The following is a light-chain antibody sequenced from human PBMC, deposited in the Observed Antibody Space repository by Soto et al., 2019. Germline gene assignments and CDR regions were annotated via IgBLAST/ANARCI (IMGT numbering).Light chain of an antibody. CDR2: GAS. J-gene: IGKJ2*01. V-gene: IGKV3-20*01. CDR1: QSVSSSY. Sequence: EIVLTQSPGTLSLSPGERATLSCRASQSVSSSYLAWYQQKPGQAPRLLIYGASSRATGIPHRFSGSGSGTDFTLTISRLEPEDFAVYYCQQYGSSPVFGQGTKLEIK. CDR3: QQYGSSPV.